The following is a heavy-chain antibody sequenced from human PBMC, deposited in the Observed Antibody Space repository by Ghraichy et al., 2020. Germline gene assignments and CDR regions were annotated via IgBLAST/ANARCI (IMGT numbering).Heavy chain of an antibody. J-gene: IGHJ6*02. Sequence: GGSLRLSCAASGFTVSSNYMSWVRQAPVKGLEWVSVIYSGGSTYYADSVKGRFTISRDNSKNTLYLQMNSLRAEYMSVYYCAREGGVLLWFGELGGYYYSMDVWGQGTTVTVSS. CDR3: AREGGVLLWFGELGGYYYSMDV. CDR1: GFTVSSNY. CDR2: IYSGGST. V-gene: IGHV3-53*01. D-gene: IGHD3-10*01.